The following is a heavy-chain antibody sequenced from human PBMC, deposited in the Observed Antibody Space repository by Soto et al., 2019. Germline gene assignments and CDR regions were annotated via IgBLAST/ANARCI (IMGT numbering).Heavy chain of an antibody. CDR1: GFTFDDYA. J-gene: IGHJ6*02. CDR2: ISWDGGST. CDR3: AKDRRDCSSTSCYNPYYSGMDV. D-gene: IGHD2-2*02. V-gene: IGHV3-43D*04. Sequence: GGSLRLSCAASGFTFDDYAMHWVRQAPGKGLEWVSLISWDGGSTYYADSVKGRFTISRDNSKNSLYLQMNSLRAEDTALYYGAKDRRDCSSTSCYNPYYSGMDVWGQGTTVTVSS.